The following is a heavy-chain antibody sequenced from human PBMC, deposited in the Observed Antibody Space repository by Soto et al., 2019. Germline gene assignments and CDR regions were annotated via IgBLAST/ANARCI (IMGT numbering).Heavy chain of an antibody. Sequence: ASVKVSCKASGYTFTSYGISWVRQAPGQGLEWMGWISAYNGNTNYAQKLQGRFTISRDNSKNTVYLQMNSLRGEDTAMYYCARLGPYGSESYSFRYNRFDPWGQGTQVTVSS. J-gene: IGHJ5*02. V-gene: IGHV1-18*01. CDR2: ISAYNGNT. D-gene: IGHD3-10*01. CDR3: ARLGPYGSESYSFRYNRFDP. CDR1: GYTFTSYG.